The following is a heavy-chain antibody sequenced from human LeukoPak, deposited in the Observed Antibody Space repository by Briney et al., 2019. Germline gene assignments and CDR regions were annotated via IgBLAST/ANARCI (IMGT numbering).Heavy chain of an antibody. CDR2: VKQDGSEK. J-gene: IGHJ5*02. CDR1: GFTFSSYC. Sequence: GGSLRLSCTASGFTFSSYCMSWVRQAPGKGLEWVANVKQDGSEKYYVDSVKGRFTISRDNAKNSLYLQLNSLRAEDTAVYYCGRGSGGFSGIDPWGQGTLVTVSS. D-gene: IGHD2-15*01. V-gene: IGHV3-7*01. CDR3: GRGSGGFSGIDP.